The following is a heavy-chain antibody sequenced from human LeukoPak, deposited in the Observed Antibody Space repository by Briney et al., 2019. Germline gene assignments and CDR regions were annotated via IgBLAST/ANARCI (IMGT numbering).Heavy chain of an antibody. CDR2: SNAGNGNT. Sequence: ASVKVSCKASGYTFTSYGITWVRQAPGQRLEWMGWSNAGNGNTKYSQEFQGRVTITRDTSASTAYMELSSLRSEDTAVYYCARDPTDYGGNSILDVWGQGTTVTVSS. CDR3: ARDPTDYGGNSILDV. V-gene: IGHV1-3*02. CDR1: GYTFTSYG. J-gene: IGHJ6*02. D-gene: IGHD4-23*01.